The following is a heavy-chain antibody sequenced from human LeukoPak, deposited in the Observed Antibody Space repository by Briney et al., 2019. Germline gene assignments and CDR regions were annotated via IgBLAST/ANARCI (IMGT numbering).Heavy chain of an antibody. CDR2: INHSGST. V-gene: IGHV4-34*01. Sequence: SETLSLTCAVYGGSFSGYYWSWIRQPPGKGLEWLGEINHSGSTNYNPSLKSRVTISVDTSKNQFSLKLSSVTAADTAVYYCARKRVGYCSGGSCFHPFDPWGQGTLVTVSS. D-gene: IGHD2-15*01. J-gene: IGHJ5*02. CDR3: ARKRVGYCSGGSCFHPFDP. CDR1: GGSFSGYY.